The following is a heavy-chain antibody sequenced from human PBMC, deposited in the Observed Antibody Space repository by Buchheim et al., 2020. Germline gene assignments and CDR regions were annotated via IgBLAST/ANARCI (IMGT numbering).Heavy chain of an antibody. CDR1: GFTFSSYA. CDR2: ISGSGGST. Sequence: EVQLLESGGGLVQPGGSLRLSCAASGFTFSSYAMSWVRQAPGTGLEWVSAISGSGGSTYYADSVKGRFTISRDNSKNTLYLQMNSLRAEDTAVYYCAKGGYCSSTSCYFNWFDPWGQGTL. CDR3: AKGGYCSSTSCYFNWFDP. D-gene: IGHD2-2*01. V-gene: IGHV3-23*01. J-gene: IGHJ5*02.